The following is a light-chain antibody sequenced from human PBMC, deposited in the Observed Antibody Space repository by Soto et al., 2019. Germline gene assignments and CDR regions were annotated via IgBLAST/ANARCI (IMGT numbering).Light chain of an antibody. J-gene: IGKJ1*01. CDR2: KAS. Sequence: DIQMTQSPSTLSASIGDRVTITCRASQSINVWLAWYQQKPGKAPKLLSYKASSLESGVPSRFSGSGSGTEFTLNISSLQPADFATYYCPQYHTWWTFGQGTKVEIK. V-gene: IGKV1-5*03. CDR1: QSINVW. CDR3: PQYHTWWT.